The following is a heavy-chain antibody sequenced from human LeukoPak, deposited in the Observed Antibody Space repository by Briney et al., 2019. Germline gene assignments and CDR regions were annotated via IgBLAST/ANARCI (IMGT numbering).Heavy chain of an antibody. V-gene: IGHV1-2*02. J-gene: IGHJ4*02. CDR2: MNPNNGGT. CDR1: GYTFTGYY. CDR3: ARDYSSSSGYFDY. Sequence: ASVKVSCKASGYTFTGYYMHWVRQAPGQRLEWMGWMNPNNGGTNYALKFQGRVTMTRDTSISTAYMDLRRLRSDDTAVYYCARDYSSSSGYFDYWGQGTLVTVSS. D-gene: IGHD6-6*01.